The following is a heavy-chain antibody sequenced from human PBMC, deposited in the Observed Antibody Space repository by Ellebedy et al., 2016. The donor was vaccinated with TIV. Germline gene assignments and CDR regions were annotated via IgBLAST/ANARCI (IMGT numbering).Heavy chain of an antibody. J-gene: IGHJ4*02. V-gene: IGHV3-74*01. CDR1: GFTFSNYN. Sequence: PGGSLRLSCVASGFTFSNYNMNWVRQSPGKGLVWVSRINSDGSSTSYADSVKGRFTISRDNAKNTLYLQMNSLRAEDTAVYYCARDGIVGGTTEYYFDYWGQGTLVTVSS. CDR3: ARDGIVGGTTEYYFDY. D-gene: IGHD1-26*01. CDR2: INSDGSST.